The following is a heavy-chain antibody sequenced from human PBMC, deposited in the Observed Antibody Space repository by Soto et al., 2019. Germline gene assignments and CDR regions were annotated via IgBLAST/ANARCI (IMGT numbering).Heavy chain of an antibody. V-gene: IGHV3-11*01. D-gene: IGHD6-13*01. CDR2: ISSSGSTI. J-gene: IGHJ1*01. Sequence: PGGALRLSCAASGFTFSDYYMSWIRQAPGKGLEWVSYISSSGSTIYYADSVKGRFTISRDNAKNSLYLQMNSLRAEDTAVYYCAKDQAAAGTISRYFQHWGQGTLVTVSS. CDR3: AKDQAAAGTISRYFQH. CDR1: GFTFSDYY.